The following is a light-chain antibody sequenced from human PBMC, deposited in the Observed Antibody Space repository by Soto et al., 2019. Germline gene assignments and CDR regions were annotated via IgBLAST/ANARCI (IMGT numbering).Light chain of an antibody. CDR3: AAWDDSLNGWV. CDR2: SNN. V-gene: IGLV1-44*01. J-gene: IGLJ3*02. CDR1: SSNIGNNT. Sequence: QSVLTQPPSASGTPGQRVTISCSGSSSNIGNNTVNWYQQLPGTAPKLLIYSNNQRPSGVPDRFSGSKSGTSASLAISGLPSEDEADYNCAAWDDSLNGWVFGGGTKVTVL.